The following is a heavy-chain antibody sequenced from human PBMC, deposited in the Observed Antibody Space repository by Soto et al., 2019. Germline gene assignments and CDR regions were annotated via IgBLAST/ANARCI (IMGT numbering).Heavy chain of an antibody. J-gene: IGHJ4*02. V-gene: IGHV3-23*01. Sequence: EVQLLESGGGLVQPGGSLRLSCAASGFTFNSYGMSWVRQAPGKGLEWVSAISGSGGNTFYADSVKGRFTISRDNSKNTLYLQWNSLRPEDTAVYFCAKTRGTPFYFDYWGQGTLVTVSS. D-gene: IGHD3-16*01. CDR1: GFTFNSYG. CDR3: AKTRGTPFYFDY. CDR2: ISGSGGNT.